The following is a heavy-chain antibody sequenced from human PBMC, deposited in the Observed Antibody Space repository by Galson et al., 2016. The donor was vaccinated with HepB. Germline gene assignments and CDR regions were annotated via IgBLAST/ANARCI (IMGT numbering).Heavy chain of an antibody. Sequence: SLRLSCATSGFTFRSYAMTWVRQPPGKGLXWVSTISGSGATTYYADAVKGRFTISRDNSNNSLSLRMNSLRVDDTAIYFCTKDRSRNGWTLYEFDSWGQGTLVSVSS. D-gene: IGHD6-19*01. J-gene: IGHJ4*01. CDR1: GFTFRSYA. CDR3: TKDRSRNGWTLYEFDS. V-gene: IGHV3-23*01. CDR2: ISGSGATT.